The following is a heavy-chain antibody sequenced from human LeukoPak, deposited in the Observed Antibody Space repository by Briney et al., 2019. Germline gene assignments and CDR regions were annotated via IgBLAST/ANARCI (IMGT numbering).Heavy chain of an antibody. Sequence: PSETLSLTCAVSGYSISSRNWWGWIRQPPGKGLEGIGYIYYSGSIYYNPSLKSRVTMLVDTSKNQFSLKLSSVTAVDTAVYYCALFYDSSGYYYEWWGQGTLVTVSS. CDR1: GYSISSRNW. CDR3: ALFYDSSGYYYEW. CDR2: IYYSGSI. V-gene: IGHV4-28*05. D-gene: IGHD3-22*01. J-gene: IGHJ4*02.